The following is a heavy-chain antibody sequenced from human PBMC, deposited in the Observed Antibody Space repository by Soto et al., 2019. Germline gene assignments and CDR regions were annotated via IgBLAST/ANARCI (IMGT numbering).Heavy chain of an antibody. CDR1: GFTVSTSG. Sequence: GGSLRLSCAAPGFTVSTSGVHWVRQAPGKGLEWVAVISYDGGNKYYADSVKGRFTISRDSSINTLYLQMNSLRPEDTAVYYCAREDPWAAAATGPPDYWGQGTLVTVSS. CDR3: AREDPWAAAATGPPDY. J-gene: IGHJ4*02. V-gene: IGHV3-30-3*01. CDR2: ISYDGGNK. D-gene: IGHD6-13*01.